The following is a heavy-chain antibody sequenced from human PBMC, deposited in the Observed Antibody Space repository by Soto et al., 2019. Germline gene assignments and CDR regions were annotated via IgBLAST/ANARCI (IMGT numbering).Heavy chain of an antibody. D-gene: IGHD5-12*01. CDR1: FGSISSYY. CDR2: IYTSGST. V-gene: IGHV4-4*07. Sequence: XAETLSLPCTVSFGSISSYYWSWIRQPAGKGLEWIGRIYTSGSTNYNPSLKSRVTMSVDTSKNQFSLKLSSVTAADTAVYYCARGHSGYDSSYYGMDVWGQGTTVTVSS. CDR3: ARGHSGYDSSYYGMDV. J-gene: IGHJ6*02.